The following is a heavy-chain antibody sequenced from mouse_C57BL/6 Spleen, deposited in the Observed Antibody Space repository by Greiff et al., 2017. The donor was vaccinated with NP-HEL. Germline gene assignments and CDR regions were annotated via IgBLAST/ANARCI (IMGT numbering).Heavy chain of an antibody. Sequence: QVQLQQPGAELVKPGASVKMSCKASGYTFTSYWITWVKQRPGQGLEWIGVIDPSDSYTNYNQKFKGKATLTVDTSSSTAYMQLSSLTSEDSAVYYCASIYDGYYDYAMDYWGQGTSVTSPQ. J-gene: IGHJ4*01. CDR2: IDPSDSYT. CDR1: GYTFTSYW. CDR3: ASIYDGYYDYAMDY. D-gene: IGHD2-3*01. V-gene: IGHV1-69*02.